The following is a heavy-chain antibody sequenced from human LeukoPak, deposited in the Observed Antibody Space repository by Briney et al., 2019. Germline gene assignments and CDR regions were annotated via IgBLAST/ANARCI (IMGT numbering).Heavy chain of an antibody. CDR1: GGSISSYY. V-gene: IGHV4-59*01. J-gene: IGHJ6*03. CDR2: IYYSGST. CDR3: ARVRKAALNYYYYMDV. D-gene: IGHD6-13*01. Sequence: SETLSLTCTVSGGSISSYYWNWIRQPPGKGLEWIGYIYYSGSTNYNPSLKSRVTISVDTSKNQFSLKLSSVTAADTAVYYCARVRKAALNYYYYMDVWGKGTTVTVSS.